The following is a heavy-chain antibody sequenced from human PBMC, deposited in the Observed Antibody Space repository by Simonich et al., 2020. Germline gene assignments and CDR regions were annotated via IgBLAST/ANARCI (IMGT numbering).Heavy chain of an antibody. CDR2: IKPNSGGK. CDR3: ARELMNAFDI. CDR1: GYTFTGYY. Sequence: QVQLVQSGAEVKKPGASVTVSCKASGYTFTGYYMPWVRQAPGQGLEWMGWIKPNSGGKNDTQKFQGRATMTRDTSISTAYMELSRLRSDDTAVYYCARELMNAFDIWGQGTMVTVSS. J-gene: IGHJ3*02. V-gene: IGHV1-2*02. D-gene: IGHD2-8*01.